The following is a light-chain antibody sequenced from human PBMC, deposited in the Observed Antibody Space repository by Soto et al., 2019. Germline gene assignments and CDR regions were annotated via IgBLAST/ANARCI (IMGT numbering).Light chain of an antibody. CDR2: DAS. J-gene: IGKJ4*01. CDR1: QSVSSY. V-gene: IGKV3-11*01. CDR3: QQRSNWLT. Sequence: EIVLTQSPATLSLSPGERATLSCRASQSVSSYLAWYQQKPGQAPRLLIYDASNRATGTPARFSGSGSGTDFTFTISIIEPDHFAVYYCQQRSNWLTFGGGTKVQIK.